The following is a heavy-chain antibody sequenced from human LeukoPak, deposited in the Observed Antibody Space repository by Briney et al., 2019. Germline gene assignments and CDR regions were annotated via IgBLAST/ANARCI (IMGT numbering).Heavy chain of an antibody. CDR1: GGTFSSCA. Sequence: SVKVSCKASGGTFSSCAISWVRQAPGQGLEWMGGIIPIFGTANYAQKFQGRVTITTDESTSTAYMELSSLRSEDTAVYYCARESAPLGNIVVVVAASRAFDIWGQGTMVTVSS. V-gene: IGHV1-69*05. CDR2: IIPIFGTA. CDR3: ARESAPLGNIVVVVAASRAFDI. D-gene: IGHD2-15*01. J-gene: IGHJ3*02.